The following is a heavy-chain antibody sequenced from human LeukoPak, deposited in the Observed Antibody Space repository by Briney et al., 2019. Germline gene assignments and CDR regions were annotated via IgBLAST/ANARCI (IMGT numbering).Heavy chain of an antibody. CDR2: VSPDGRRT. D-gene: IGHD3-10*01. J-gene: IGHJ4*02. CDR1: GFTFTSYW. V-gene: IGHV3-74*01. Sequence: GGSLRLSCAASGFTFTSYWMHWVRQVPGKGLVWIAHVSPDGRRTDYADSVKGRFTVSRDNTNHILYLQMNSLTADDTAVYYCARVLSYFGSGSYPAYWGQGTLSLSPQ. CDR3: ARVLSYFGSGSYPAY.